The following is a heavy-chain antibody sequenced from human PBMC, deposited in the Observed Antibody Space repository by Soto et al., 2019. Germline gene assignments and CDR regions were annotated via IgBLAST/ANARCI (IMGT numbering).Heavy chain of an antibody. CDR3: ARGSRSRGVTTFDY. Sequence: SETLSLTCTVSGGSISSGDYYWSWIRQPPGKGLEWIGYIYYSGSTYYNPSLKSRVTISVDTSKNQFSLKLSYVTAADTAVYYCARGSRSRGVTTFDYWGQGTLVTVSS. D-gene: IGHD4-17*01. CDR2: IYYSGST. J-gene: IGHJ4*02. V-gene: IGHV4-30-4*01. CDR1: GGSISSGDYY.